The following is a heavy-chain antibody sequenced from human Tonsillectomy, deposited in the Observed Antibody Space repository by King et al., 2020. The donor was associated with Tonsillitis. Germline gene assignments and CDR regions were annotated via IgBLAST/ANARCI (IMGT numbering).Heavy chain of an antibody. J-gene: IGHJ4*02. CDR2: LSISGGQT. D-gene: IGHD6-19*01. V-gene: IGHV3-23*04. CDR1: GFTFSSYV. CDR3: AKDGHSSGWYYFDY. Sequence: VQLVESGGGLVQPGGSLRLSCAASGFTFSSYVMSWVRQAPGKGLEWVSGLSISGGQTYYADSVKGRFTISRENSKNTLYRQMNSLRAGDTAAYYCAKDGHSSGWYYFDYWGQGTLVTVSS.